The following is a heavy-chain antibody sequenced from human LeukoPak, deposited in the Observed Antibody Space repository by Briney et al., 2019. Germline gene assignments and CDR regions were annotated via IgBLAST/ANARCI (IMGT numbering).Heavy chain of an antibody. CDR1: GFTFSSYS. D-gene: IGHD4-11*01. CDR2: ISSSSYI. Sequence: GGSLRLSCAASGFTFSSYSMNWVRQAPGKGLEWVSSISSSSYIYYADSVKGRFTISRDNAKNSLYLQMNSLRAEDTAVYYCARKTTANWFDPWGQGTLVTVSS. CDR3: ARKTTANWFDP. J-gene: IGHJ5*02. V-gene: IGHV3-21*01.